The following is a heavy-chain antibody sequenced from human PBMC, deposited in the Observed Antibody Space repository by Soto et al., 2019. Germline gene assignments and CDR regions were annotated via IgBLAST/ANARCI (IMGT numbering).Heavy chain of an antibody. CDR1: GFTFSTYP. Sequence: LRLSCAASGFTFSTYPMNWARQAPGKGLEWVSGISGSGISTFYVDTVKGRFTISRDNSKNTVFLQINSLRAEDTAIYYCVKFPVITASYYYQDMDVWGQGTAVTVSS. V-gene: IGHV3-23*01. D-gene: IGHD4-4*01. CDR3: VKFPVITASYYYQDMDV. CDR2: ISGSGIST. J-gene: IGHJ6*03.